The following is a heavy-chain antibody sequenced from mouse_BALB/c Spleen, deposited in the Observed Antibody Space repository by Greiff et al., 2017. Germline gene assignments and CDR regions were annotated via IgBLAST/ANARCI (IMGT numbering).Heavy chain of an antibody. Sequence: EVNVVESGGGLVQPGGSRKLSCAASGFTFSSFGMHWVRQAPEKGLEWVAYISSGSSTIYYADTVKGRFTISRDNPKNTLFLQMTSLRSEDTAMYYCARDGDGYDDFDYWGQGTTLTVSS. CDR2: ISSGSSTI. V-gene: IGHV5-17*02. J-gene: IGHJ2*01. CDR3: ARDGDGYDDFDY. CDR1: GFTFSSFG. D-gene: IGHD2-2*01.